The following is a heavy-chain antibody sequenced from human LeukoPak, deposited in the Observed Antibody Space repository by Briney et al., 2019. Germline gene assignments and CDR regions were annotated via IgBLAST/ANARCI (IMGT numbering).Heavy chain of an antibody. V-gene: IGHV3-23*01. CDR1: GFTFSNYA. J-gene: IGHJ4*02. CDR2: ISGSSGTI. Sequence: PGGSLRLSCAASGFTFSNYAMNWVRQAPGKGLEWVSGISGSSGTINYAAPVKGRFTISRDNSRNTLYLQMNSLRADDTAVYYCAKRLGDPRAFDYWGQGTLVTVPS. D-gene: IGHD2-21*02. CDR3: AKRLGDPRAFDY.